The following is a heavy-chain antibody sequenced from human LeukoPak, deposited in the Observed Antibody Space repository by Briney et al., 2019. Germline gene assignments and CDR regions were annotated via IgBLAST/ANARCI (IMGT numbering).Heavy chain of an antibody. CDR3: ASQDGSREIAFDI. CDR2: INRSGST. CDR1: GGSFSGYY. Sequence: PSETLSLTCAVYGGSFSGYYWSWIRQPPGKGLEWIGEINRSGSTNYNPSLKSRVTISVDTSKNQFSLKLSSVTAADTAVYYCASQDGSREIAFDIWGQGTMVTVSS. V-gene: IGHV4-34*01. J-gene: IGHJ3*02. D-gene: IGHD5-24*01.